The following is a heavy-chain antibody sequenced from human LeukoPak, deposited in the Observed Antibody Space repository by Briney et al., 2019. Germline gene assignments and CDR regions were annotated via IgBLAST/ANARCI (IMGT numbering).Heavy chain of an antibody. J-gene: IGHJ4*02. CDR2: IYNSGTT. V-gene: IGHV3-66*01. Sequence: GGSLRLSRAASGFIVSSNYMSWVRQAPGMGLEWVSVIYNSGTTYYRDSVKGRFTISRDTSTNTLHLEMNNLRLDDTALYYCARENPSDSSSWSHWGQGTLVTVSS. D-gene: IGHD3-22*01. CDR3: ARENPSDSSSWSH. CDR1: GFIVSSNY.